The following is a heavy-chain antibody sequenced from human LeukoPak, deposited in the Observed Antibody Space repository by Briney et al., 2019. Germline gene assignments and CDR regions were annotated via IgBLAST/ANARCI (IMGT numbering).Heavy chain of an antibody. CDR2: ISSDVTDR. Sequence: GGSLRLACAVSGFTFRSYSMHWVRQAPGKGLEWVALISSDVTDRYYADSVKGRFTISRDNSKNTLYLQMNSLRVDDTAVYYCARDRPDDIVIQPGVMKNRHGNWFDPWGQGTLVTVSS. V-gene: IGHV3-30*03. CDR3: ARDRPDDIVIQPGVMKNRHGNWFDP. D-gene: IGHD2-2*01. CDR1: GFTFRSYS. J-gene: IGHJ5*02.